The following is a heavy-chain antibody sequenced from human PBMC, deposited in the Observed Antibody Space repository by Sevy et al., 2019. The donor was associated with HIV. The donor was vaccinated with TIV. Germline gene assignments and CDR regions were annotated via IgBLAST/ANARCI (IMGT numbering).Heavy chain of an antibody. V-gene: IGHV1-3*01. D-gene: IGHD2-2*01. Sequence: GESLKISCKASGYTFTSYAMHWVRQAPGQRLEWMGWINAGNGNTKYSQKFQGRVTITRDTSASTAYMELSSLRSEDTAVYYCARDRCSSTSCYGMDGWGQGTTVTVSS. J-gene: IGHJ6*02. CDR1: GYTFTSYA. CDR3: ARDRCSSTSCYGMDG. CDR2: INAGNGNT.